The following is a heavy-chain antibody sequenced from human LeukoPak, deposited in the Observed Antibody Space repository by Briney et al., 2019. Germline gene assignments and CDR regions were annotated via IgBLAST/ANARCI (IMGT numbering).Heavy chain of an antibody. Sequence: SETLSLTCTVSGYSISSGYYWGWIRQPPGKGLEWIGSIYHSGSTYYNPSLKSRVTISVDTSKNQFSLKLSSVTAADTAVYYCARDRKGIAARPIDYWGQGTLVTVSS. CDR3: ARDRKGIAARPIDY. J-gene: IGHJ4*02. CDR2: IYHSGST. V-gene: IGHV4-38-2*02. D-gene: IGHD6-6*01. CDR1: GYSISSGYY.